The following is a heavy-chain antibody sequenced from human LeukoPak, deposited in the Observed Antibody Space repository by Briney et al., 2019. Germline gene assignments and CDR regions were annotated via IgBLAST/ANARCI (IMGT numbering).Heavy chain of an antibody. CDR3: ARGVYIAAAQYGY. CDR1: GGSISSYY. J-gene: IGHJ4*02. CDR2: IYYSGTT. Sequence: TSETLSLTCTVSGGSISSYYWSWIRQPPGKGLEWIGYIYYSGTTNYNPSLKSRVTVSVDTSKNQFSLKLSSVTAADTAVYYCARGVYIAAAQYGYWGQGTLVTVSS. D-gene: IGHD6-13*01. V-gene: IGHV4-59*01.